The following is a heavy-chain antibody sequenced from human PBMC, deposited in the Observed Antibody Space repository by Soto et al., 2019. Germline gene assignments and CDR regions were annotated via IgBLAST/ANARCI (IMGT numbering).Heavy chain of an antibody. CDR2: IIPIFDIT. V-gene: IGHV1-69*01. CDR1: GGTFRSYS. D-gene: IGHD3-22*01. J-gene: IGHJ6*02. Sequence: QVQLVQSEAEVKKPGSSVKVSCKASGGTFRSYSISWVRQAPGQGLEWKGGIIPIFDITNYAQKFQGRVTITADESTSTAYMELSSLGSDDTAVYYCARPDEGGYSSNHHYYYALDVWGQGTTVTV. CDR3: ARPDEGGYSSNHHYYYALDV.